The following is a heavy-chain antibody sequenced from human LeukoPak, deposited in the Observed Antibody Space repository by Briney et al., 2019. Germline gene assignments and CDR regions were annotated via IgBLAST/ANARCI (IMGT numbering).Heavy chain of an antibody. Sequence: GGSLRLSCEASGLTFNKYWMTWVRQAPGKGLEWVANIKQDGSEKNYVDSVKGRFTISRDNAKNSLSLRMNSLSAEDTAVYYCARRPSWRVWFDPWGQGTLVTVSS. CDR3: ARRPSWRVWFDP. D-gene: IGHD3-10*01. CDR2: IKQDGSEK. CDR1: GLTFNKYW. V-gene: IGHV3-7*03. J-gene: IGHJ5*02.